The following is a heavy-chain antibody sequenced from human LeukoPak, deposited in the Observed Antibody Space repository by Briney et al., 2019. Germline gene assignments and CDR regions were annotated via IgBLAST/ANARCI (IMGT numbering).Heavy chain of an antibody. D-gene: IGHD3-10*01. V-gene: IGHV1-8*01. Sequence: ASVKVSCKASGYTFTSYDINWVRQATRQGLEWMGYMNPNSGYTAYAQKFQGRVTLTRNTSISTAYMELSSLGSEDTALYYCVIVPRESGACWGQGTLVTVSS. CDR1: GYTFTSYD. CDR3: VIVPRESGAC. J-gene: IGHJ4*02. CDR2: MNPNSGYT.